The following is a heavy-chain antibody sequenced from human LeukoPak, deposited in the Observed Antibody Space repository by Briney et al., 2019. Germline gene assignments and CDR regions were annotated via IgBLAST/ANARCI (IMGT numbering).Heavy chain of an antibody. CDR3: TTDPPIYGAPPFDY. Sequence: GGSLRLSCAASGFTFSNAWMSWVRQAPGKGLEWVGRIKSKTDGGTTDYAAPVKGRFTISRDDSKNTLYLQMNSLKTEDTAVYYCTTDPPIYGAPPFDYWGQGTLVTVSS. V-gene: IGHV3-15*01. CDR1: GFTFSNAW. CDR2: IKSKTDGGTT. D-gene: IGHD4-17*01. J-gene: IGHJ4*02.